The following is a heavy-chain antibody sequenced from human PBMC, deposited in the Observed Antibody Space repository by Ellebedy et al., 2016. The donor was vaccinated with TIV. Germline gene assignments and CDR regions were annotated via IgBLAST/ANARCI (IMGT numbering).Heavy chain of an antibody. V-gene: IGHV3-7*03. CDR1: GFTFSTYW. D-gene: IGHD3-9*01. CDR3: ATDRGYFTFDY. J-gene: IGHJ4*02. CDR2: IKADGSQT. Sequence: GESLKISCATSGFTFSTYWMAWVRQAPGTGLEWVANIKADGSQTYYVGSVKGRFTISRDNATNSLYLQMNSLRADDKAVYYCATDRGYFTFDYWGQGSLITVSS.